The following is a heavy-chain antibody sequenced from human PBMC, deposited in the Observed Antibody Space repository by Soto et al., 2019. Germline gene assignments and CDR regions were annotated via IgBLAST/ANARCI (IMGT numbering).Heavy chain of an antibody. CDR2: ISYDGIIK. J-gene: IGHJ4*02. CDR1: EFTSVNLG. CDR3: AKDYRAYYDDSSGYPY. D-gene: IGHD3-22*01. V-gene: IGHV3-30*18. Sequence: WLSMRLPRGAVEFTSVNLGRHRIRQDPGKGLEWVAVISYDGIIKYYADSVKGRFTISRDNSKNTLYLQMNSLRAEDTAVYYCAKDYRAYYDDSSGYPYWGQGTLVPVSS.